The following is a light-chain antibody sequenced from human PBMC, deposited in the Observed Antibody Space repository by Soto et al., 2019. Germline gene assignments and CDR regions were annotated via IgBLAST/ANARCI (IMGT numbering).Light chain of an antibody. V-gene: IGKV3-15*01. CDR2: GAS. J-gene: IGKJ2*01. Sequence: EIVMTQSPATLSVSPGERATLSCRASQSVSSNLAWYQQKPGQAPRLLLYGASTRATGIPARFSGSGSGTEFTLTISSLQSEDFAIYYCQPYNTWPPNTFGRGTKLEIK. CDR3: QPYNTWPPNT. CDR1: QSVSSN.